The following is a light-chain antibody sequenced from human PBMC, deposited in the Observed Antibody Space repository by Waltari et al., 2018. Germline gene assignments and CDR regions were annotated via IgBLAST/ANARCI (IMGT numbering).Light chain of an antibody. V-gene: IGLV2-11*01. CDR2: DVS. Sequence: QSALTQPRSVSGSPGQSVTISCTGTSSDVGVYKYVSWYQQHPGKAPKLMIHDVSKRPSGLPDLFSGSKTGNTASLTISGLHAEDEAYYYCCSYADSYTFGVGGGTKLTVL. CDR3: CSYADSYTFG. CDR1: SSDVGVYKY. J-gene: IGLJ2*01.